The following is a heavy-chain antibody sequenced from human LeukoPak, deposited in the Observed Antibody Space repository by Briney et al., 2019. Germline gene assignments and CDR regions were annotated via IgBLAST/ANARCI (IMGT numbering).Heavy chain of an antibody. CDR3: ARDPWEFRREDAFDI. CDR1: GYTFSTYG. J-gene: IGHJ3*02. V-gene: IGHV1-18*01. Sequence: GASVKVSCKASGYTFSTYGISWVRQAPAQGLEWMGWISAYNGNTKYAQKFQGRVTMTTDTSTSTAYMELRSLRSDDTAVYYCARDPWEFRREDAFDIWGQGTMVTVSS. D-gene: IGHD1-26*01. CDR2: ISAYNGNT.